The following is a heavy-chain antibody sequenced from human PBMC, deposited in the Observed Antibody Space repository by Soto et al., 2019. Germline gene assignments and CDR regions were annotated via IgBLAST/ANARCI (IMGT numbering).Heavy chain of an antibody. Sequence: SETLSLTCTVSGGSISSYYWSWIRQPPGKGLEWIGYIYYSGSTNYNPSLKSRVTISVDTSKNQFSLKLSSVTAADTAVYYCAKNPPRKISGSYLAELIDYWGQGTLVTVSS. CDR2: IYYSGST. CDR1: GGSISSYY. J-gene: IGHJ4*02. D-gene: IGHD1-26*01. CDR3: AKNPPRKISGSYLAELIDY. V-gene: IGHV4-59*01.